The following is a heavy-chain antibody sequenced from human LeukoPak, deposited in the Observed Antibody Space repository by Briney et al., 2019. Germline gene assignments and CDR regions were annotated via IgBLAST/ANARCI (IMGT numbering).Heavy chain of an antibody. CDR1: GYIFRNFG. CDR2: SNAHNGNS. J-gene: IGHJ4*02. D-gene: IGHD3-9*01. V-gene: IGHV1-18*01. CDR3: ARVPELRYFDWLLPSSDY. Sequence: ASVKVSCKASGYIFRNFGLSWVRQAPGQGLEWLGWSNAHNGNSNYAQKLQGRVTMTTDTSTSTAYMELRSLRSDDTAVYYCARVPELRYFDWLLPSSDYWGQGTLVTVSS.